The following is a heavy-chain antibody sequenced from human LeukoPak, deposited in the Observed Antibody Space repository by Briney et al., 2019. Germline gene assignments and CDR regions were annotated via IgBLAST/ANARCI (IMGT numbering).Heavy chain of an antibody. D-gene: IGHD4-23*01. CDR2: INHSGST. Sequence: SETLSLTCAVYGGSFSGYYWSWIRQPPGKGLEGIGEINHSGSTNYNPSLKSRVTISVDTSKNQFSLKLSSVTAADTAVYYCARENYGGNSHFDYWGQGTLVTVSS. J-gene: IGHJ4*02. CDR1: GGSFSGYY. V-gene: IGHV4-34*01. CDR3: ARENYGGNSHFDY.